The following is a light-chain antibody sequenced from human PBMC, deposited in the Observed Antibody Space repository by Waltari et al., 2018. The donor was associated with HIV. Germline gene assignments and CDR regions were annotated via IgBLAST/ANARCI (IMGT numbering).Light chain of an antibody. CDR1: QSVSSS. CDR2: DAS. V-gene: IGKV3-11*01. Sequence: EIVLTQSPATLSLSPGERATLSCRASQSVSSSLAWFQQRPGQAPRLLIYDASNRATGIPARFSGSGSGTDFTLTISSREPEDFAMYHCQSRSNWPPQYTFGQGTRLEIK. CDR3: QSRSNWPPQYT. J-gene: IGKJ2*01.